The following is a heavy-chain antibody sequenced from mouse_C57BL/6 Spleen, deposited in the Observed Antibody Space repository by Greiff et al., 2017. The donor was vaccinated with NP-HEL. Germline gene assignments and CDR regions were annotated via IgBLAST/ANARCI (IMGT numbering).Heavy chain of an antibody. J-gene: IGHJ4*01. CDR3: ALYYCDYDGYYAMDY. V-gene: IGHV14-3*01. CDR1: GFNFKNTY. Sequence: VQLQQSVAELVRPGASVKLSCTASGFNFKNTYMHWVKQRPEQGLEWIGRIDPANGSTKYAPKFQGKATMTADTSSNTAYLQLSSLTSEDTAIYYCALYYCDYDGYYAMDYWGQGTTVTVSS. CDR2: IDPANGST. D-gene: IGHD2-4*01.